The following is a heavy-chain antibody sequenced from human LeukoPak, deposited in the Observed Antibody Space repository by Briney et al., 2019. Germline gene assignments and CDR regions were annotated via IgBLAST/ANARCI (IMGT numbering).Heavy chain of an antibody. V-gene: IGHV3-20*04. CDR1: GFTFHDYG. CDR2: INWNGDST. J-gene: IGHJ4*02. Sequence: TGGSLRLSCAASGFTFHDYGMTWVRQAPGKGLGWVSNINWNGDSTRYADSVKGRFTISRDNAKNSLYLQMNSLRAEDTALYYCASGGSGSYSDYWGQGTLVTVSS. CDR3: ASGGSGSYSDY. D-gene: IGHD3-10*01.